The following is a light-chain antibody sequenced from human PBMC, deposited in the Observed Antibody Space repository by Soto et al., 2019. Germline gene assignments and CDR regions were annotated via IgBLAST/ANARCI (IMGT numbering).Light chain of an antibody. CDR2: DAS. V-gene: IGKV3-11*01. J-gene: IGKJ3*01. CDR3: HHPVYWPT. CDR1: QNVNRY. Sequence: EIVLTQSPATLSLSPGERAILSCRASQNVNRYLGWYQQKPGQAPRLLIYDASNRATGIPARFSGSGSGTDFSLTISSLEPEDFAVYYCHHPVYWPTFGPGTKVDMK.